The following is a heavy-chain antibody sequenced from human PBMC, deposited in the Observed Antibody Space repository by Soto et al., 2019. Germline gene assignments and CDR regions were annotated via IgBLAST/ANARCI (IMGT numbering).Heavy chain of an antibody. CDR2: INPNSGGT. J-gene: IGHJ4*02. V-gene: IGHV1-2*02. Sequence: ASVKVSCKASGYTFTGYYMHWVRQAPGQGLEWMGWINPNSGGTNYAQKFQGRVTMTRDTSISTAYMELSRLRSDDTAVYYCARVGGRGHYDFWSGYYPFDYWGQGTLVTVSS. D-gene: IGHD3-3*01. CDR3: ARVGGRGHYDFWSGYYPFDY. CDR1: GYTFTGYY.